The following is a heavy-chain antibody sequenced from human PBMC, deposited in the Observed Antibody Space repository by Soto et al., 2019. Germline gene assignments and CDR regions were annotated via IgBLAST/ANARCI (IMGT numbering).Heavy chain of an antibody. CDR2: ISSSSSTI. Sequence: PGGSLRLSCAASGFTFSSYSMNWVRQAPGKGLEWVSYISSSSSTIYYADSVKGRFTISRDNAKNSLYLQMNSLREEDTAVYYCARGLRYFDWLLDYFDYWGQGTLVTVSS. J-gene: IGHJ4*02. D-gene: IGHD3-9*01. CDR3: ARGLRYFDWLLDYFDY. V-gene: IGHV3-48*02. CDR1: GFTFSSYS.